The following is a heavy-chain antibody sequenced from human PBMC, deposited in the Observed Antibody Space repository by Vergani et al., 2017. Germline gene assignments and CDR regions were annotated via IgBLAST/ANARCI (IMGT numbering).Heavy chain of an antibody. D-gene: IGHD5-18*01. CDR3: ARGEPYSYAQYYYYGMAV. J-gene: IGHJ6*02. V-gene: IGHV3-74*01. CDR1: GFTFSSYW. CDR2: INSDGSST. Sequence: EVQLVESGGGLVQPGGSLRLSCAASGFTFSSYWIHWVRQAPGKGLVWVSRINSDGSSTRYADSVKGRFTISRDNAKNTLYLQMNSLRAEDTAVYYCARGEPYSYAQYYYYGMAVWGQGTTVTVSS.